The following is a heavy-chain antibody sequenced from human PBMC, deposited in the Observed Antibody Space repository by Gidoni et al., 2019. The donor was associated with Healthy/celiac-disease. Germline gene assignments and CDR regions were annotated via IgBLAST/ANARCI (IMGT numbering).Heavy chain of an antibody. D-gene: IGHD2-2*01. CDR2: IIPIFGTA. CDR3: ARAQDIVVVPAAPRYYYYYGMDV. Sequence: QVQLVQSGAEVKKPGSSVKVSCKASGGTFSSYAISWVRQAPGQGLEWMGGIIPIFGTANYAQKFQGRVTITADESTSTAYMELSSLRSEDTAVYYCARAQDIVVVPAAPRYYYYYGMDVWGQGTTVTVSS. CDR1: GGTFSSYA. V-gene: IGHV1-69*01. J-gene: IGHJ6*02.